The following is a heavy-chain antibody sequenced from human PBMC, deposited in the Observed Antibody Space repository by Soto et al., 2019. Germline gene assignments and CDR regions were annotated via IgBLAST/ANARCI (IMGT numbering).Heavy chain of an antibody. Sequence: QVQLVQSGAEVKKPGASVKVSCKASGYTFTSYAMHWVRQAPGQRLEWMGGINAGNGNTKYSQKFQGRVTITRATCARTTEMELSSLRSEDTAVSYCARVVVPAAWLNWFAPWGQGTLVTVSS. CDR1: GYTFTSYA. D-gene: IGHD2-2*01. V-gene: IGHV1-3*01. CDR3: ARVVVPAAWLNWFAP. J-gene: IGHJ5*02. CDR2: INAGNGNT.